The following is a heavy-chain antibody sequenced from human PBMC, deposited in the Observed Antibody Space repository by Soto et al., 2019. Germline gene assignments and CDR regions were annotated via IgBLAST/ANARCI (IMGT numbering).Heavy chain of an antibody. CDR2: IYYSGST. D-gene: IGHD3-22*01. Sequence: SETLSLTCPVSGGSISSGGYYWSWIRQHPGKGLDWIGYIYYSGSTYYNPSLKSRVTISVDTSKNQFYLKLSSVTAADTAVYYFAREDRNYYDSIVYYHWGQRTLDNVSS. V-gene: IGHV4-31*03. CDR3: AREDRNYYDSIVYYH. CDR1: GGSISSGGYY. J-gene: IGHJ5*02.